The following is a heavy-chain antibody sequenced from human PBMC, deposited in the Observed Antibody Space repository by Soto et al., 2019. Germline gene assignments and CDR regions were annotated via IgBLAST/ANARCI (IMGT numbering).Heavy chain of an antibody. Sequence: HPGGSLRLSCAASGFTFSSYEMNWVRQAPGKGLEWVSYISSSGSTIYYADSVKGRFTISRDNAKNSLYLQMNSLRAEDTAVYYCARDSYCGGDCPYYYYYGMDVWGQGTTVTVSS. CDR2: ISSSGSTI. J-gene: IGHJ6*02. D-gene: IGHD2-21*02. CDR1: GFTFSSYE. CDR3: ARDSYCGGDCPYYYYYGMDV. V-gene: IGHV3-48*03.